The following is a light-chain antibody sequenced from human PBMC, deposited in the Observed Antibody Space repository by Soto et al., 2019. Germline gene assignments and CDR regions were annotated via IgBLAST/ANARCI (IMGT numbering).Light chain of an antibody. CDR2: DAS. CDR3: QQYNSYSQT. J-gene: IGKJ4*01. V-gene: IGKV1-5*01. Sequence: DIQMTESPSTLSASEGHKVTITCPASQSISSWLAWYQQKPGKAPKLLIYDASSLESGVPSRFSGSGSGTDFTLTISCLQSEDFATYYCQQYNSYSQTFGGGTKV. CDR1: QSISSW.